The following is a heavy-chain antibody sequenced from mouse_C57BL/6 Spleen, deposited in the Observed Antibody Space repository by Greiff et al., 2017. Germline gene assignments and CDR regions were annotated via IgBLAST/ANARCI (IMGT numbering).Heavy chain of an antibody. D-gene: IGHD2-2*01. J-gene: IGHJ4*01. Sequence: EVQLQQSGPELVKPGASVKMSCKASGYTFTDYNMHWVKQSHGKSLEWIGYINPNNGGTSYNQKFKGKATLTVNKSSSTAYMELRSLTSEDSAVYYCASEKDMVTTHYYAMDYWGQGTSVTVSS. CDR2: INPNNGGT. V-gene: IGHV1-22*01. CDR1: GYTFTDYN. CDR3: ASEKDMVTTHYYAMDY.